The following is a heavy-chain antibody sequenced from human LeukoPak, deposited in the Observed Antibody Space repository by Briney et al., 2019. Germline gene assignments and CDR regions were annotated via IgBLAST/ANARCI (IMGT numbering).Heavy chain of an antibody. CDR1: GDSVSSNTAD. CDR2: TYYRSKWYN. Sequence: SQTLSLTCAISGDSVSSNTADWNWIRQSPSRGLEWLGRTYYRSKWYNEYAVSVKSRITINPDTTKNQFSLQLSSVTPDDTAVYYCARGWHSYYFDYWGQGTLVTVSS. J-gene: IGHJ4*02. V-gene: IGHV6-1*01. CDR3: ARGWHSYYFDY. D-gene: IGHD6-13*01.